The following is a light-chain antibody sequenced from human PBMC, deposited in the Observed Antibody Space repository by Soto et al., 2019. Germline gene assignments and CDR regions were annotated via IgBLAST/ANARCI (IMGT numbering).Light chain of an antibody. CDR3: AAWDDSLRGLE. CDR1: SSNIGSNT. J-gene: IGLJ2*01. Sequence: QSVLTQPPSASGTPGQMVTISCSGSSSNIGSNTVNWYQQLPGMAPKLLIYNNSQRPSGVPDRFSGSKSDTSASLAISGLQSEDEADSYCAAWDDSLRGLEFGGGTKLTVL. CDR2: NNS. V-gene: IGLV1-44*01.